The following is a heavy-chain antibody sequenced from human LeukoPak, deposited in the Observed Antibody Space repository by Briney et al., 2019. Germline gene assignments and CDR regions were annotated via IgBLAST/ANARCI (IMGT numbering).Heavy chain of an antibody. CDR3: ARDSLGFGAPWYVAE. J-gene: IGHJ4*02. V-gene: IGHV1-2*02. CDR2: INPNSGAT. Sequence: GASVKVSCTGSGYTFTDYYMHWVRQAPGQGLEWMGSINPNSGATNYAREFQGRVTMTRDTSITTAYMELSRLTSDDTAVFYCARDSLGFGAPWYVAEWSEATLVTVSS. CDR1: GYTFTDYY. D-gene: IGHD3-3*01.